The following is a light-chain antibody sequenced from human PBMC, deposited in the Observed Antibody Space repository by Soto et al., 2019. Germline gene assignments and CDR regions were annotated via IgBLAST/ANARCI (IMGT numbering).Light chain of an antibody. CDR2: GTS. CDR1: ERIYSAY. J-gene: IGKJ5*01. Sequence: EVVLTQSPGTVSLSRRERATLSCRASERIYSAYLGWYQQKPGQAPRLLIYGTSSRATGIPDRFSGSGSGTDFTLTISRLEPEDFAVYYCQQYGNSPITFGQGTRLEIK. CDR3: QQYGNSPIT. V-gene: IGKV3-20*01.